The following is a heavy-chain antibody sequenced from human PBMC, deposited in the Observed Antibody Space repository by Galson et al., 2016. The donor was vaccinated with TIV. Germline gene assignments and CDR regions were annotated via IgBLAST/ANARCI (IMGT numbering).Heavy chain of an antibody. V-gene: IGHV3-23*01. CDR3: AKDRSWVLDGASDY. J-gene: IGHJ4*02. CDR2: MTGSAGGT. CDR1: GFTFHSYA. Sequence: SLRLSCASSGFTFHSYAMSWVRQAPGKGLEWVSSMTGSAGGTYYADSVKGRFTISRDNFKKTLYLQMNSLRAADTAVYYCAKDRSWVLDGASDYWGQGTLVIVSS. D-gene: IGHD4/OR15-4a*01.